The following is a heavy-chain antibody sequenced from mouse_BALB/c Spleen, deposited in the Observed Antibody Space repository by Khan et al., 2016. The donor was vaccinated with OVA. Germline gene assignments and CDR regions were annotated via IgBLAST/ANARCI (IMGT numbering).Heavy chain of an antibody. CDR3: ARGGQWLRRGGGNSDY. Sequence: VQLQQSGPELVRPGDSVKISCTGSGYTFTDYAMHWVKQSHAKSLEWIGVISIYYDNTNYNQKFKGKATMTVDTSSSTAYMELARLTSEDSAIEYGARGGQWLRRGGGNSDYWGQGTTLTVSS. CDR2: ISIYYDNT. D-gene: IGHD2-2*01. V-gene: IGHV1S137*01. J-gene: IGHJ2*01. CDR1: GYTFTDYA.